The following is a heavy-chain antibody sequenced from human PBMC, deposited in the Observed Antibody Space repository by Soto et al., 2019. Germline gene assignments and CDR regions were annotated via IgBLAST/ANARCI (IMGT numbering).Heavy chain of an antibody. V-gene: IGHV3-21*01. CDR2: ISSSSSYI. CDR1: GFTFSSYS. Sequence: GGSLRLSCAASGFTFSSYSMNWVRQAPGKGLEWVSSISSSSSYIYYADPVKGRFTISRDNAKNSLYLQMNSLRAEDTAVYYCATGTESFDYWGQGTLVTVSS. J-gene: IGHJ4*02. D-gene: IGHD6-13*01. CDR3: ATGTESFDY.